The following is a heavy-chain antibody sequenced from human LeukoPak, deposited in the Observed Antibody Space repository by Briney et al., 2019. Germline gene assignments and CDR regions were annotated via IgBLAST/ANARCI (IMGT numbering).Heavy chain of an antibody. Sequence: GGSLRLSCAASGFTFSSYSMNWVRQAPGKGLEWVSSSSSSSSYIYYADSVKGRFTISRDNAKNSLYLQMNSLRAEDTAVYYCARDRGYYYDSSGYLDYWGQGTLVTVSS. CDR3: ARDRGYYYDSSGYLDY. V-gene: IGHV3-21*01. D-gene: IGHD3-22*01. CDR2: SSSSSSYI. CDR1: GFTFSSYS. J-gene: IGHJ4*02.